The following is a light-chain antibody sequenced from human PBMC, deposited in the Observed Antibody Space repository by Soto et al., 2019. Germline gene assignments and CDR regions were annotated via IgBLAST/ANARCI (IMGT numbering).Light chain of an antibody. V-gene: IGLV1-51*02. CDR1: SSNIGSNY. Sequence: QSVLTQPPPVSAAPGQKVTISCSGSSSNIGSNYVSWYQQLPGTAPKLLIYENNKRPSGIPDRFSGSKSGTSATLGITGLQTGDEADYYCGTWDSSLSAYVFGTGTKVTVL. CDR3: GTWDSSLSAYV. CDR2: ENN. J-gene: IGLJ1*01.